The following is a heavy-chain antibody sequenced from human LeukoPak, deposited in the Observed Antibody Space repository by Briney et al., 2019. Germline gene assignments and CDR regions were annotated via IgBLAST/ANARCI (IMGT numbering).Heavy chain of an antibody. J-gene: IGHJ3*02. V-gene: IGHV3-33*01. CDR3: ARGGNAFDI. Sequence: GSLRLSCAASGFTFSSFGMHWVRQAPGKGLEWVAVIWYDGSEKFYADSVKGRFTISRDNSKNTLYLQMNSLRVEDTAAYYCARGGNAFDIWGQGTMVTVSS. D-gene: IGHD1-14*01. CDR2: IWYDGSEK. CDR1: GFTFSSFG.